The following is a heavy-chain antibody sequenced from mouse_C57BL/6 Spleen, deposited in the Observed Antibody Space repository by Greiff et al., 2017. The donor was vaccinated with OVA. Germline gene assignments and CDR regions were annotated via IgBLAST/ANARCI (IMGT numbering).Heavy chain of an antibody. V-gene: IGHV1-52*01. CDR1: GYTFTSYW. Sequence: QVQLQQPGAELVRPGSSVKLSCKASGYTFTSYWMHWVKQRPIQGLEWIGNIDPSDSETHYNQKFKDKATLTVDKASRPAYMQLSSLTSEDSAVYYCARDGYYDFDYWGQGTTLTVSS. D-gene: IGHD2-3*01. J-gene: IGHJ2*01. CDR2: IDPSDSET. CDR3: ARDGYYDFDY.